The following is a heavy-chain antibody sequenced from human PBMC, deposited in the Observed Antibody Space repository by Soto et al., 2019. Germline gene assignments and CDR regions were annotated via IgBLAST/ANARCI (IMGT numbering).Heavy chain of an antibody. D-gene: IGHD2-21*02. V-gene: IGHV4-30-2*01. CDR2: IYHGST. Sequence: SEPLSLTCTVSGGSISSGGYSWSWIRQPPGKGLEWIGYIYHGSTYYNPSLKSRVTISVDRSKNQFSLKLSSVTAADTAVYYCARITYCGGDCYRGFDPWGQGTLVTVSS. CDR1: GGSISSGGYS. CDR3: ARITYCGGDCYRGFDP. J-gene: IGHJ5*02.